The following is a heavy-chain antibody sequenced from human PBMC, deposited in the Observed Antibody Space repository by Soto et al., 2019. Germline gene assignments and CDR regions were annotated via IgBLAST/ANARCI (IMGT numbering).Heavy chain of an antibody. CDR2: IYYSGST. CDR3: ASCSGTSGVVVVAATPSTFDI. J-gene: IGHJ3*02. Sequence: SETLSLTCTVSGGSISSSSYYWGWIRQPPGKGLEWIGSIYYSGSTYYNPSLKSRVTISVDTSKNQFSLKLSSVTAADTAVYYCASCSGTSGVVVVAATPSTFDIWGQGTMVTVSS. V-gene: IGHV4-39*01. D-gene: IGHD2-15*01. CDR1: GGSISSSSYY.